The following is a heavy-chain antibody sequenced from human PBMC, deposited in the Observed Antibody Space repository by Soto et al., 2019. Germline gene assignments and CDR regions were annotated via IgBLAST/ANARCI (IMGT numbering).Heavy chain of an antibody. J-gene: IGHJ6*02. D-gene: IGHD6-13*01. V-gene: IGHV2-70*01. CDR2: IDWDDDK. Sequence: SCPTLVNPTQTLTLTCTFSGFSLSTSGMCXSWIRQPPGKALEWLALIDWDDDKYYSTSLKTRLTISKDTSKNQVVLTMTNMDPVDTATYYCARSIAAAGTWGKYYYYYGMDVWGQGTTVTVSS. CDR1: GFSLSTSGMC. CDR3: ARSIAAAGTWGKYYYYYGMDV.